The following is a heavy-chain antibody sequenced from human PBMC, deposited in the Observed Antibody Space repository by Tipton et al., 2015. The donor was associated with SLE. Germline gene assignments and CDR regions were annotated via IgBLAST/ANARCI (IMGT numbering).Heavy chain of an antibody. Sequence: TLSLTCIVSGGSINNYHWGWIRQPPGKGLEWIGYFYYIGSTNYNPSLKSRVTMSVDTSKNQFSLKLSSVTAADTAVYYCARAEEVAATKAYYYYMDVWGKGTTVTVSS. V-gene: IGHV4-59*01. CDR2: FYYIGST. CDR1: GGSINNYH. CDR3: ARAEEVAATKAYYYYMDV. J-gene: IGHJ6*03. D-gene: IGHD2-15*01.